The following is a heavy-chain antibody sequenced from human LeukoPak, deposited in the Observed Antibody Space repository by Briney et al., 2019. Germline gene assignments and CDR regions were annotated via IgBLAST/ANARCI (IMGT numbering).Heavy chain of an antibody. CDR3: ATGDIVATPAFDI. V-gene: IGHV1-24*01. CDR1: GYTLTELS. D-gene: IGHD5-12*01. CDR2: FDPEDGEK. J-gene: IGHJ3*02. Sequence: GASVKVSCTFSGYTLTELSMHWVRQAPGKGLEWMGRFDPEDGEKIYAQKFQGRVTMTADTSTDTAYMELSSLRSEDTAVYYCATGDIVATPAFDIWGQGTMVTVSS.